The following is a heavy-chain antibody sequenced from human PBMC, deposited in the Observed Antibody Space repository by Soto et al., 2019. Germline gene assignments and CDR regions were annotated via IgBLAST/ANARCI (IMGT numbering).Heavy chain of an antibody. V-gene: IGHV4-59*01. CDR1: GGSISSYY. CDR2: IYYSGST. J-gene: IGHJ4*02. Sequence: SETLSLTCTVSGGSISSYYWSWIRQPPGKGLEWILYIYYSGSTNYNPSLKSLVTISVDTSKNQFSLKLSSVTAADTAVYYCASTQMYYYDSSGYYQYYFHXWGQGTLVTVSX. CDR3: ASTQMYYYDSSGYYQYYFHX. D-gene: IGHD3-22*01.